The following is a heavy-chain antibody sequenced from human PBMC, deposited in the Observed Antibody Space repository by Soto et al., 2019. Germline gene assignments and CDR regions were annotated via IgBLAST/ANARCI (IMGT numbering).Heavy chain of an antibody. V-gene: IGHV1-8*01. D-gene: IGHD5-18*01. CDR2: MNPGSGDT. J-gene: IGHJ5*02. Sequence: GASVKVSCKASGYTFTNNDVTWVRQATGQGLEWMGWMNPGSGDTGYAQKFQGRVTMTRNISMATAYMELSSLRSEDTAIYYCARMASFGSLNWFDPWGQGTLVTVSS. CDR3: ARMASFGSLNWFDP. CDR1: GYTFTNND.